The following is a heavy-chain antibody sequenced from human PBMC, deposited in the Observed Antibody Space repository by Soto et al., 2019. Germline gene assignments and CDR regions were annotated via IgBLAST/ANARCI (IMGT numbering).Heavy chain of an antibody. CDR3: ARDRPLLYNWNYDFYYYYYGMDV. J-gene: IGHJ6*02. Sequence: GASVKVSCKASGYTFTSYAMHWVRQAPGQRLEWMGWINAGNGNTKYSQEFQGRVTITRDTSASTAYMELSSLRSEDTAVYYCARDRPLLYNWNYDFYYYYYGMDVWGQGTTVTVSS. D-gene: IGHD1-7*01. CDR1: GYTFTSYA. V-gene: IGHV1-3*01. CDR2: INAGNGNT.